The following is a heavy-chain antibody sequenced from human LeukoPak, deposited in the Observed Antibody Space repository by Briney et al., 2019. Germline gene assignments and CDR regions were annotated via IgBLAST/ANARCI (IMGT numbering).Heavy chain of an antibody. CDR1: GYTFTGYC. V-gene: IGHV1-2*02. CDR2: INPNSGGT. CDR3: ARDKEGAMGSFDY. J-gene: IGHJ4*02. Sequence: ASVKVSCKASGYTFTGYCMHWVRQAPGQGLEWMGWINPNSGGTNYAQKFQGRVTMTRDTSISTAYMELSRLRSDDTAVYYCARDKEGAMGSFDYWGQGTLVTVSS. D-gene: IGHD5-18*01.